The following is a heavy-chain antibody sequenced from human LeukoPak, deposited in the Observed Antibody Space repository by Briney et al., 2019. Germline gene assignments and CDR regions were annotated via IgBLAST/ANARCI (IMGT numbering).Heavy chain of an antibody. CDR1: GFTFRSYE. CDR3: ARESGYYDGSGWFDP. CDR2: ISSSGTTI. D-gene: IGHD3-22*01. Sequence: GGSLRLSCAASGFTFRSYEMNWVRQAPGKGLEWVSYISSSGTTIYYADSVKGRFTISRDNAKNSLYLQMNSLRAEDTAVYYCARESGYYDGSGWFDPWGQGTLVTVSS. J-gene: IGHJ5*02. V-gene: IGHV3-48*03.